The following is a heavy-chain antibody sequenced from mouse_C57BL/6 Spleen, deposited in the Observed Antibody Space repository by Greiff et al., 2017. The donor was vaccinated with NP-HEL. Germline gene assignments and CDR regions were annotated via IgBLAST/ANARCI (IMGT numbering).Heavy chain of an antibody. J-gene: IGHJ2*01. D-gene: IGHD1-1*01. V-gene: IGHV5-16*01. Sequence: EVQRVESEGGLVQPGSSMKLSCTASGFTFSDYYMAWVRQVPEKGLEWVANINYDGSSTYYLDSLKSRFIISRDNAKNILYLQMSSLKSEDTATYYCARVVITTVVYFDYWGQGTTLTVSS. CDR2: INYDGSST. CDR1: GFTFSDYY. CDR3: ARVVITTVVYFDY.